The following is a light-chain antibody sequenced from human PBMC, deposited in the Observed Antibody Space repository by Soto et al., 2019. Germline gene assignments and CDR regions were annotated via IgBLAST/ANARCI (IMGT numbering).Light chain of an antibody. J-gene: IGKJ4*01. Sequence: ENVLAQSPGSLSLSPGERATLSCRASQSVRNTYLAWYQQKPGQAPRLLIYGVSSRATGIPDRFSGSGSGTDFTLTINSLQSEDFAVYYCQPYNNWPLTFGGGTKVDIK. CDR2: GVS. V-gene: IGKV3-20*01. CDR1: QSVRNTY. CDR3: QPYNNWPLT.